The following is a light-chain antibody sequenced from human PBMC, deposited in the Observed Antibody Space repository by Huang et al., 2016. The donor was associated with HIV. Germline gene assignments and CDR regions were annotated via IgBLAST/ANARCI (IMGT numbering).Light chain of an antibody. V-gene: IGKV2-30*02. J-gene: IGKJ5*01. CDR3: MQGTHWPPT. CDR1: QSLVHRDGNTY. Sequence: DVVMIQSPLSLHVTPGQPASISCGSGQSLVHRDGNTYLNWFQQRPGNSPRRRIYKVTNRGSGVAERLSGIGSGTKFTLEINTVEAEDAGIYYCMQGTHWPPTFGQGTRLEMK. CDR2: KVT.